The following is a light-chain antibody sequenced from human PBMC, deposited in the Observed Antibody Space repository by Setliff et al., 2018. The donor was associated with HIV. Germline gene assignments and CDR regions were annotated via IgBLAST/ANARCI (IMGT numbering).Light chain of an antibody. CDR2: DVN. Sequence: QSALTQPRSVSGSPGQPVTISYTGTSSDVGAFNYVSWYQQHPGKAPKPMVYDVNKRPSGVPDRFSGSKSGNTASLTISGLQAEDEADYYCCSYAGSYTYVFGSGTKVTVL. J-gene: IGLJ1*01. CDR3: CSYAGSYTYV. CDR1: SSDVGAFNY. V-gene: IGLV2-11*01.